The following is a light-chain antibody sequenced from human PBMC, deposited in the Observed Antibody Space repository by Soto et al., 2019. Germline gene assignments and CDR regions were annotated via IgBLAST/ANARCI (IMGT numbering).Light chain of an antibody. J-gene: IGLJ2*01. Sequence: QSVLTQPASLSAPPGEKVTISCSGRGSNIGRNYVSWYRQFPGTAPQLLIYGDSKRHSGVPDRLSGSRYGTSASLAIAGLQPGDEAVYYCCSYTSISTSAVFGGGTKVTVL. CDR2: GDS. CDR3: CSYTSISTSAV. V-gene: IGLV1-51*01. CDR1: GSNIGRNY.